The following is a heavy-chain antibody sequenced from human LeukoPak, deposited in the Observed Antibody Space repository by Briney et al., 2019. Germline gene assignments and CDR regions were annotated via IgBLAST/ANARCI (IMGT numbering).Heavy chain of an antibody. Sequence: ASVKVSCTTSGYSFSAYGISWVRQTPGQGLEWLGWISPYNGNTKYAQKIQGRATMTTDTSTSTAYLELRSLRSDDTAVYYCARGEYDLLGDYWGQGTLVTVSS. J-gene: IGHJ4*02. CDR1: GYSFSAYG. CDR3: ARGEYDLLGDY. D-gene: IGHD3-10*01. CDR2: ISPYNGNT. V-gene: IGHV1-18*01.